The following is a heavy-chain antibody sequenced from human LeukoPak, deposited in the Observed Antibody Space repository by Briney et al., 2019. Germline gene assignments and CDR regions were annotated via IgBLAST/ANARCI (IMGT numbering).Heavy chain of an antibody. CDR1: GLTFDDCG. J-gene: IGHJ4*02. V-gene: IGHV3-20*04. D-gene: IGHD1-26*01. CDR2: INWNGGST. Sequence: PGGSLRLSCAASGLTFDDCGMSWVRQAPGKGLEWVSGINWNGGSTGYADSVKGRFTISRDNAKNSLYLQMNSLRAEDTALYYCARPLAGAWGHFDYWGQGTLVTVSS. CDR3: ARPLAGAWGHFDY.